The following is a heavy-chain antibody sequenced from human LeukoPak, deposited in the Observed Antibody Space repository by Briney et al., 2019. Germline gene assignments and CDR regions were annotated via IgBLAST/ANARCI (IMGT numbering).Heavy chain of an antibody. J-gene: IGHJ6*03. D-gene: IGHD3-3*01. CDR2: IIPIFGTA. Sequence: SVKVSCKASGGTFSSYAISWVRQAPGQELEWMGGIIPIFGTANYAQKFQGRVTITTDESTSTAYMELSSLRSEDTAVYYCAREAYYGFWSGYSRRGYMDVWGKGTTVTVSS. CDR3: AREAYYGFWSGYSRRGYMDV. V-gene: IGHV1-69*05. CDR1: GGTFSSYA.